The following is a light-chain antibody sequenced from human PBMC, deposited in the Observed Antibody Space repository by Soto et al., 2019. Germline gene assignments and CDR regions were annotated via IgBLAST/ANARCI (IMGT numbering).Light chain of an antibody. CDR2: KAS. J-gene: IGKJ1*01. V-gene: IGKV1-5*03. CDR3: QQYNSYPT. CDR1: QSISDC. Sequence: DIQMTPSPSTLSASVVDRVTITFRSSQSISDCLAWYQQKPGKAPKFLIYKASSLQSGVPSRFSGSGSGTEFTLTISSLQPDDFATYYCQQYNSYPTFGQGTKVDIK.